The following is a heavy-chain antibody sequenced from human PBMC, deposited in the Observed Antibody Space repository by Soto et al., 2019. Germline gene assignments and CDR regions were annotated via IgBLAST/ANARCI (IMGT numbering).Heavy chain of an antibody. CDR2: IWYDGSNK. CDR1: GFTFSSYG. D-gene: IGHD5-18*01. Sequence: GGSLRLSCAASGFTFSSYGMHWVRQAPGKGLEWVAVIWYDGSNKYYADSVKGRFTISRDNSKNTLYLQMNSLRAEDTAVYYCARDCAMGTRYYGMDFWGQGTTVTVSS. J-gene: IGHJ6*02. V-gene: IGHV3-33*01. CDR3: ARDCAMGTRYYGMDF.